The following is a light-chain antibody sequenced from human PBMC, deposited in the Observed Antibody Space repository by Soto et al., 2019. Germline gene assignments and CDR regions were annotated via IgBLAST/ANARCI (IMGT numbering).Light chain of an antibody. CDR1: SGHSSYI. Sequence: QLVLTQSSSASASLGSSVKLTCTLSSGHSSYIIAWHQQQPGKAPRYLMMLGGAGIHKKGSGIPDRFSGSSSGADRYLNISSLQSDDEADYYCETWGSDTQVFGGGTKVTVL. V-gene: IGLV4-60*03. CDR3: ETWGSDTQV. CDR2: LGGAGIH. J-gene: IGLJ2*01.